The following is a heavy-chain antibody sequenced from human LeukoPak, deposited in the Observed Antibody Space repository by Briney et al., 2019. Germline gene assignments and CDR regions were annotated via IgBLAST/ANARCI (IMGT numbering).Heavy chain of an antibody. J-gene: IGHJ4*02. CDR1: GYTFTGYY. D-gene: IGHD4-17*01. CDR2: INPSGGRT. CDR3: ARGGRDYGDFLAGH. Sequence: ASVKVSCKASGYTFTGYYMHWVRQAPGQGLEWMGIINPSGGRTNYAQKSEGRVIVTRDTSTSRVYMELYSLRSEDTAVYYCARGGRDYGDFLAGHWGQGTLVTVSS. V-gene: IGHV1-46*01.